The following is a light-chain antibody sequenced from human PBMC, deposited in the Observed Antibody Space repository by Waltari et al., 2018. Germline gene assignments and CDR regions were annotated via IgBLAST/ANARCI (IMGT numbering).Light chain of an antibody. Sequence: EILSTQSPATLSLSPGERATLSCRASQSISRYLAWYQQKSGQPPRLLIYDASNRATGIPARFSGIGSGTDFTLTISSLEPEDFAVYYCQQRSNWPLTFGGGTKVEIK. CDR1: QSISRY. CDR3: QQRSNWPLT. V-gene: IGKV3-11*01. CDR2: DAS. J-gene: IGKJ4*01.